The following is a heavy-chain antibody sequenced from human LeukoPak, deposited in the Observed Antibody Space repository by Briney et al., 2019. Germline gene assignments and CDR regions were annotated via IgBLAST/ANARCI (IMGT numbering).Heavy chain of an antibody. CDR3: ARGNVVPAAIVAYYYYMDV. CDR1: GGSISSSNW. Sequence: SETLSLTCAVSGGSISSSNWWSWVRQPPGKGLEWIGEIYHSGSTNYNPSLKSRVTISVDKSKNQFSLKLSSVTAADTAVYYCARGNVVPAAIVAYYYYMDVWGKGTTVTVSS. V-gene: IGHV4-4*02. CDR2: IYHSGST. D-gene: IGHD2-2*02. J-gene: IGHJ6*03.